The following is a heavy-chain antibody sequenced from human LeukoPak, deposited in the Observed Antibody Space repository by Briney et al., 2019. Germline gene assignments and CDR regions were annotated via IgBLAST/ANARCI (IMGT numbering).Heavy chain of an antibody. CDR3: ARVPRSYYYYYYMDV. CDR2: IYYSGSS. J-gene: IGHJ6*03. CDR1: GGSISGYH. V-gene: IGHV4-59*01. Sequence: SETLSLTCNVSGGSISGYHWSWIRQPPGKGLEWLGYIYYSGSSNYNPSLKSRVTMSADTSKNQFSLKLSSVTAADRDVYYCARVPRSYYYYYYMDVWGKGTTVTVSS.